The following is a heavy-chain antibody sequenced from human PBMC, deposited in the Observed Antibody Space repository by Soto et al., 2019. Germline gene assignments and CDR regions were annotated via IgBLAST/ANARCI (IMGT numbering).Heavy chain of an antibody. CDR3: ARDWQRQIGAAGTWFDP. D-gene: IGHD6-13*01. V-gene: IGHV3-30*04. Sequence: QVQLVESGGGVVQPGTSLKLSCAASGFTFSRYAIHWVRQAPGKALEWVAVVSDDGRDKYYTDSVKGRFTISRDNSKNTVYLQMNSLRREDTAVYYCARDWQRQIGAAGTWFDPWGQGTLVTVSS. CDR1: GFTFSRYA. J-gene: IGHJ5*02. CDR2: VSDDGRDK.